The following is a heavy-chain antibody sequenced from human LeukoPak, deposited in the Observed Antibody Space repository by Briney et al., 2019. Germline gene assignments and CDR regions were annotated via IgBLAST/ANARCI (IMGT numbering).Heavy chain of an antibody. D-gene: IGHD3-10*01. CDR2: IYYSGST. V-gene: IGHV4-39*01. CDR3: ARSGLLWFGELFYNRYYFDY. CDR1: GGSISSSSYY. J-gene: IGHJ4*02. Sequence: PSETLSLTCTVSGGSISSSSYYWGWIRQPPGKGLEWIGSIYYSGSTYYNPSLKSRVTISVDTSKNQFSLKLSSVTAADTAVYYCARSGLLWFGELFYNRYYFDYWGQGTLVTVSS.